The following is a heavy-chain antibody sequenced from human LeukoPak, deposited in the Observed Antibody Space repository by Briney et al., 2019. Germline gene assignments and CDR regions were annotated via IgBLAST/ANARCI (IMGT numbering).Heavy chain of an antibody. V-gene: IGHV1-2*02. D-gene: IGHD5-18*01. CDR2: INPNSGGT. CDR1: GYTFTGYY. Sequence: ASVKVSCKASGYTFTGYYMHWVRQAPGQGLERMGWINPNSGGTNYAQKFQGRVTMTRDTSISTAYMELSRLRSDDTAVYYCASRYSYGSGIDCWGQGTLVTVSS. CDR3: ASRYSYGSGIDC. J-gene: IGHJ4*02.